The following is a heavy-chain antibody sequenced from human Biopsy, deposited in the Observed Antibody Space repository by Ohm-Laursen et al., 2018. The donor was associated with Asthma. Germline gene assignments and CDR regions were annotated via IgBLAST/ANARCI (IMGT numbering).Heavy chain of an antibody. J-gene: IGHJ4*02. CDR1: GDTFSSYV. V-gene: IGHV1-69*17. CDR2: IMPPFGLT. Sequence: SSVKVSCNASGDTFSSYVISWVRQAPGQGLEWMGGIMPPFGLTNYAQRFQDRLTISADKSTRTAYMELRRLRSEDSAVYYCARDHCSALWAGVSTDNCYFDYWGQGTLVTVSS. CDR3: ARDHCSALWAGVSTDNCYFDY. D-gene: IGHD5/OR15-5a*01.